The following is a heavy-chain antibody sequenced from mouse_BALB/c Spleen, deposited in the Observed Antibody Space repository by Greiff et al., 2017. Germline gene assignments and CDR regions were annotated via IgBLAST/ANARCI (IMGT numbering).Heavy chain of an antibody. J-gene: IGHJ3*01. CDR1: GYTFTSYW. CDR2: IYPGDGDT. CDR3: ARGGGPSY. Sequence: VQLQQSGAELARPGASVKLSCKASGYTFTSYWMQWVKQRPGQGLEWIGAIYPGDGDTRYTQKFKGKATLTADKSSSTAYMQLSSLASEDSAVYYCARGGGPSYWGQGTLVTVSA. V-gene: IGHV1-87*01.